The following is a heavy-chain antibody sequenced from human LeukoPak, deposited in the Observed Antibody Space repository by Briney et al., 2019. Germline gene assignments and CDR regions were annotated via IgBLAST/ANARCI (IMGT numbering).Heavy chain of an antibody. Sequence: SVTLSLTCAVYGGSFSGYYWSWIRQPPGKGLEWIGEINHSGSTNYNPSLKSRVTISVDTSKNQFSLKLSSVTAADTAVYYCARALRWLQFPGWFDPWGQGTLVTVSS. CDR1: GGSFSGYY. V-gene: IGHV4-34*01. J-gene: IGHJ5*02. D-gene: IGHD5-24*01. CDR3: ARALRWLQFPGWFDP. CDR2: INHSGST.